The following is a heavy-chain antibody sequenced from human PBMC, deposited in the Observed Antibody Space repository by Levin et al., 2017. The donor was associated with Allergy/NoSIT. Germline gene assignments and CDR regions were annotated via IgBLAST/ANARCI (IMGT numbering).Heavy chain of an antibody. D-gene: IGHD6-6*01. CDR2: ISSSSSTI. J-gene: IGHJ4*02. V-gene: IGHV3-48*01. Sequence: LSLTCAASGFTFRSYGMNWVRQAPGKGLEWVSYISSSSSTISYADSVKGRFTISRDNAKNSLFLQMNSLRAEDMAVYYCARGGAARPDYWGQGTMVTVSS. CDR1: GFTFRSYG. CDR3: ARGGAARPDY.